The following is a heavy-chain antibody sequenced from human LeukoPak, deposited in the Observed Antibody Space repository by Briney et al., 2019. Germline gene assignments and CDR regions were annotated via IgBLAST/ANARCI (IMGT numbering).Heavy chain of an antibody. D-gene: IGHD3-22*01. CDR1: GFTFSSYG. V-gene: IGHV3-30*18. J-gene: IGHJ4*02. CDR3: AKEEYYYDSSGYYYFDY. CDR2: ISYDGSNK. Sequence: PGGSLRLSCAASGFTFSSYGMHWVRQARGKGLEWVAVISYDGSNKYYADSVKGRFTISRDNSKNTLYLQMNSLRAEDTAVYYCAKEEYYYDSSGYYYFDYWGQGTLVTVSS.